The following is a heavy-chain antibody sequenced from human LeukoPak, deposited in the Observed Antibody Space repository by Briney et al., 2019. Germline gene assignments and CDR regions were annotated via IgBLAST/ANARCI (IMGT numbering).Heavy chain of an antibody. V-gene: IGHV3-11*04. CDR1: GFTFGDYF. CDR3: AELGITMIGGV. CDR2: ISGSSQTI. D-gene: IGHD3-10*02. J-gene: IGHJ6*04. Sequence: GGSLRLSCEGTGFTFGDYFMTWIRQAPGKGLEWLAYISGSSQTIYYADSVKGRFTISRDNAKNSLYLQMNSLRAEDTAVYYCAELGITMIGGVWGKGTTVTISS.